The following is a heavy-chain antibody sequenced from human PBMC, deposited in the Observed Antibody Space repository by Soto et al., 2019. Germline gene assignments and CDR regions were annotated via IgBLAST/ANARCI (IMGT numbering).Heavy chain of an antibody. D-gene: IGHD5-18*01. J-gene: IGHJ4*02. V-gene: IGHV4-34*01. Sequence: QVQLQQWGAGLLKPSETLSLTCAVYGGSFSGYYWSWIRQPPGKGLEWIGEINHSGSTNYNPSLKSRVTTSVDTSKNQFSLKPSSVTAADTAVYYCARAPRKRGYSYGYDYWGQGTLVTVSS. CDR2: INHSGST. CDR3: ARAPRKRGYSYGYDY. CDR1: GGSFSGYY.